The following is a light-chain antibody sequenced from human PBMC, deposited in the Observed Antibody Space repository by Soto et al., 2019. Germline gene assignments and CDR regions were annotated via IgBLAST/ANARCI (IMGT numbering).Light chain of an antibody. Sequence: DIQVTQSPSSVSASVGDRVTITCRAGPDIGSWLTWYQHKPGKAPKLVISTASSLQSGAPSRFSGSGSGTEFTLTISSLQPDAFATYDCQQANSFPLTSGRGTKVEIK. J-gene: IGKJ4*01. CDR2: TAS. CDR1: PDIGSW. V-gene: IGKV1D-12*01. CDR3: QQANSFPLT.